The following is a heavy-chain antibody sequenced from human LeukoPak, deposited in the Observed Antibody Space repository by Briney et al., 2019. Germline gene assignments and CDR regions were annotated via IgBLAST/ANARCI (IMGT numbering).Heavy chain of an antibody. V-gene: IGHV4-39*07. D-gene: IGHD6-19*01. Sequence: SETLSLTCTVSGGSISGSTYYWGWIRQTPGKGLEWIGSIYYSGSTYYNPSLKSRVTISVDTSKNQFSLKLSSVTAADTAVYYCASSGYSSGWYNWFDPWGQGTLVTVSS. CDR3: ASSGYSSGWYNWFDP. J-gene: IGHJ5*02. CDR1: GGSISGSTYY. CDR2: IYYSGST.